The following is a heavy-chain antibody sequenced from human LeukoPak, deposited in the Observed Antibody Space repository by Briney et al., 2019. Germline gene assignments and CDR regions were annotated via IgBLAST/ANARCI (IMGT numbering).Heavy chain of an antibody. CDR1: GFTFSTYA. V-gene: IGHV3-23*01. CDR2: ISGCGTTT. D-gene: IGHD3-22*01. J-gene: IGHJ3*02. Sequence: GGSLRLSCAASGFTFSTYAMTWVRKAPGKGLEWVSAISGCGTTTYYADSVKGRFTISRDNSKNTLYLQMNSLRAEDTAVYYCAKRNDPYYYDSSGSQSPAFDIWGQGSMVTVSS. CDR3: AKRNDPYYYDSSGSQSPAFDI.